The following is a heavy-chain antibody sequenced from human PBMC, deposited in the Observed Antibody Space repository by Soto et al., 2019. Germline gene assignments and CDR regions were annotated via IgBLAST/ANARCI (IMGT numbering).Heavy chain of an antibody. CDR3: ARERRVIRNDYGAFDY. D-gene: IGHD4-17*01. CDR1: GFSFSSYA. V-gene: IGHV3-30-3*01. CDR2: TSYDGSNK. J-gene: IGHJ4*02. Sequence: GGSLRLSCAAYGFSFSSYAMHWDRQAPGKGLEWEAVTSYDGSNKYYADSVKGRFTISRDKSKNPMYLQMNSLRAEDTAVYYCARERRVIRNDYGAFDYWGQGSLVTVSS.